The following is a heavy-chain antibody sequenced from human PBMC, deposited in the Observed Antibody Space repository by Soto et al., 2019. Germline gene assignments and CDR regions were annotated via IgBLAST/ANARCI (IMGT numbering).Heavy chain of an antibody. CDR1: GGTLSSYA. V-gene: IGHV1-69*06. D-gene: IGHD4-17*01. Sequence: QVQVVQSGPEVKNPGSSVKVSCKASGGTLSSYAINWVRQAPGQGLEWVGGVIPVFDSTQYAQKFQGRVKITADNSRSTVYLELTGLRFDDTAVYYCARGTLRRDGYTGDRDADYIYTMDVWGQGTTVTVS. CDR2: VIPVFDST. J-gene: IGHJ6*02. CDR3: ARGTLRRDGYTGDRDADYIYTMDV.